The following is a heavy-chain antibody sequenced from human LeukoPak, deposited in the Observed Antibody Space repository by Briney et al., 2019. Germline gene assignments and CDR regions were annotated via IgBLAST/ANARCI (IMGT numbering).Heavy chain of an antibody. CDR3: ARGPPMVRGVILNWFDP. Sequence: ASVKFSCKASGYTFTSYGISWVRQAPGQGLEWMGWISAYNGNTNYAQKLQGRVTMTTDTSTSTAYMELRSLRSDDTAVYYCARGPPMVRGVILNWFDPWGQGALVTVSS. V-gene: IGHV1-18*01. CDR2: ISAYNGNT. D-gene: IGHD3-10*01. J-gene: IGHJ5*02. CDR1: GYTFTSYG.